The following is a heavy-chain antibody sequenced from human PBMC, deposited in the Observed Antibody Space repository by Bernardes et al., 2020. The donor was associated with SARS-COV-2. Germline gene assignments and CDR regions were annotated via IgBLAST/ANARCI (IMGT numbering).Heavy chain of an antibody. CDR3: ARVPPPGPDWLLFWAKDS. J-gene: IGHJ4*02. CDR1: GFTVSSNY. CDR2: INSDGSST. Sequence: GGSLRLSCAASGFTVSSNYMSWVRQAPGKGLVWVSRINSDGSSTSYADSVKGRFTISRDNAKNTLYLQMNSLRAEDTAVYYCARVPPPGPDWLLFWAKDSWGQGTLVTVSS. V-gene: IGHV3-74*01. D-gene: IGHD3-9*01.